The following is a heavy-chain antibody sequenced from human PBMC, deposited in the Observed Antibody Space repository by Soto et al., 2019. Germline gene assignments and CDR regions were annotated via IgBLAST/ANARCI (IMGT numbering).Heavy chain of an antibody. J-gene: IGHJ6*02. CDR2: IFSNDEK. V-gene: IGHV2-26*01. CDR3: ARIRLTYSSSWSYGMDV. CDR1: GFSLSNARMG. Sequence: ESGPTLVNPTETLTLTCTVSGFSLSNARMGVSWIRQPPGKALEWLAHIFSNDEKSYSTSLKSRLTISKDTSKSQVVLTMTNMDPVDTATYYCARIRLTYSSSWSYGMDVWGQGTTVTVSS. D-gene: IGHD6-13*01.